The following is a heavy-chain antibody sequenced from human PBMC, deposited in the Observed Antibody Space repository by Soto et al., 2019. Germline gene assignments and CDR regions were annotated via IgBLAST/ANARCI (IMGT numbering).Heavy chain of an antibody. CDR2: ISGSGGST. CDR1: GFTFSSYA. Sequence: GGSLRLSCAASGFTFSSYAMSWVRQAPGKGLEWVLAISGSGGSTYYADSVKGRFTISRDNSKNTLFLQMNSLRAEDTAVYYCAKDPGLTMIVVVIGLGGYWGQGTLVTVSS. CDR3: AKDPGLTMIVVVIGLGGY. V-gene: IGHV3-23*01. D-gene: IGHD3-22*01. J-gene: IGHJ4*02.